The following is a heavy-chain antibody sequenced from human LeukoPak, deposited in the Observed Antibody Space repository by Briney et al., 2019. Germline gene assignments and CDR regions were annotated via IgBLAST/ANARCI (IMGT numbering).Heavy chain of an antibody. CDR3: ARRRVAAAGTARKNWFDP. Sequence: PSETLSLTCTVSGGSISSSSYYWGWIRQPPGKGLEWIGEINHSGSTNYNPSLKSRVTISVDTSKNQFSLKLSSVTAADTAVYYCARRRVAAAGTARKNWFDPWGQGTLVTVSS. V-gene: IGHV4-39*07. CDR2: INHSGST. CDR1: GGSISSSSYY. D-gene: IGHD6-13*01. J-gene: IGHJ5*02.